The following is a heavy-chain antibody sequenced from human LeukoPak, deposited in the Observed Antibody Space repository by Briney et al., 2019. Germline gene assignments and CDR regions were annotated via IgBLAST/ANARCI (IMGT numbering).Heavy chain of an antibody. J-gene: IGHJ5*02. CDR3: ARALLTYCSSTSCYKRWFDP. Sequence: ASVKVSCKASGGTFCSYAISWVRQAPGQGLEWMGGIIPIFGTANYAQKFQGRVTITADESTSTAYMELSSLRSEDTAVYYCARALLTYCSSTSCYKRWFDPWGQGTLVTVSS. D-gene: IGHD2-2*02. V-gene: IGHV1-69*13. CDR1: GGTFCSYA. CDR2: IIPIFGTA.